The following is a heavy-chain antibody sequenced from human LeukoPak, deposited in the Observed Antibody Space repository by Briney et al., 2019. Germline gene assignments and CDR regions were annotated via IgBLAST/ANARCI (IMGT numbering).Heavy chain of an antibody. D-gene: IGHD5-18*01. J-gene: IGHJ4*02. V-gene: IGHV4-39*01. CDR2: IYYSGST. Sequence: PSETLSLTCTVSGGSISSSSYYWGWIRQPPGKGLEWIGSIYYSGSTYYNPSLKSRVTISVDTSKSQFSLKLSSVTAADTAVYYCARHAYSFGQRTDYWGQGTLVTVSS. CDR1: GGSISSSSYY. CDR3: ARHAYSFGQRTDY.